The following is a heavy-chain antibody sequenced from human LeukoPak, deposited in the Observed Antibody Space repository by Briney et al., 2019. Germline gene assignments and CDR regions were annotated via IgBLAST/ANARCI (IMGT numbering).Heavy chain of an antibody. CDR2: INHSGST. CDR3: ARHITMVRGVIITPTYYYYGMDV. CDR1: GGSFSGYY. D-gene: IGHD3-10*01. Sequence: SETLSLTCAVYGGSFSGYYWSWIRQPPGKGLEWIGEINHSGSTNYNPSLKSRVTISVDTSKNQFSLKLSSVTAADTAVYYCARHITMVRGVIITPTYYYYGMDVWGHGTTVTVSS. J-gene: IGHJ6*02. V-gene: IGHV4-34*01.